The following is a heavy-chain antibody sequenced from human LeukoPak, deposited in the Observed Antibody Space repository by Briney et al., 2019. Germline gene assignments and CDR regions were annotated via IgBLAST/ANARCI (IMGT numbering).Heavy chain of an antibody. CDR1: GFTFSNYW. D-gene: IGHD3-10*01. V-gene: IGHV3-74*01. J-gene: IGHJ4*02. CDR3: RRDRNIGEQFTENSSLPRG. CDR2: ITSDGSIT. Sequence: GGSLRLSCAASGFTFSNYWMHWVRQARGKGLVWVSRITSDGSITSYADSVKGRFTISRDNAKNTLYLQMNGLRVEAKAVYYCRRDRNIGEQFTENSSLPRGGGQGTLVTVCS.